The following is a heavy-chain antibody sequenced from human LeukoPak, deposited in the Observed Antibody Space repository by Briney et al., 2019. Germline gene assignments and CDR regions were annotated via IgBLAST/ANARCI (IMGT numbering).Heavy chain of an antibody. V-gene: IGHV3-48*02. CDR2: ISSSSSSI. Sequence: GGSLRLSCAASGFTFSNYAMNWVRQAPGRGLEWVSYISSSSSSIHYADSVKGRFTVSRDDAQNSLYLQMNNLRDEDTAVYYCARRDPFDYWGQGTMVTVSS. J-gene: IGHJ4*02. CDR1: GFTFSNYA. CDR3: ARRDPFDY.